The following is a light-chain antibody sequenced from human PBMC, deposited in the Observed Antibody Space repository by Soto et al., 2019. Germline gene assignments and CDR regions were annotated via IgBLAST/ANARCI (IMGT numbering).Light chain of an antibody. Sequence: QSALTQPASVSGSPGQSITISCTGTSSDVGAYNYVSWYQQHPGKAPKLMIYDVSKRPSGVPDRFSGSKSGNTASLTISGLQAEDEGEYFCCSYGGSYTPYVFGTGTKVTVL. J-gene: IGLJ1*01. CDR2: DVS. CDR3: CSYGGSYTPYV. V-gene: IGLV2-11*01. CDR1: SSDVGAYNY.